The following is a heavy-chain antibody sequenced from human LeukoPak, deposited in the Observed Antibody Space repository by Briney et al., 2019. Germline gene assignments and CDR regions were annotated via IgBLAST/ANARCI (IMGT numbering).Heavy chain of an antibody. V-gene: IGHV3-7*01. Sequence: KSGGSLRLSCAASGFPLSNYWMSWVRQAPGKGLEWVANIKQDGSERYYVDSVKGRFAISRDNAENSLYLQMNSLRAEDTAVYYCAKEPPYYYDSSGYYDGGYYFDYWGQGTLVTVSS. CDR3: AKEPPYYYDSSGYYDGGYYFDY. CDR1: GFPLSNYW. CDR2: IKQDGSER. D-gene: IGHD3-22*01. J-gene: IGHJ4*02.